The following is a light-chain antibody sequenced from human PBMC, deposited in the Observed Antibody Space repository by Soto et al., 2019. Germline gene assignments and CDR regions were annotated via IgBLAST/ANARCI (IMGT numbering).Light chain of an antibody. V-gene: IGKV3-11*01. Sequence: EIVLTQSPAPLSLSPGERASLSCRASQSVGSHLAWYQQKPGQTPRLLIYDASNRATGIPARFSGSVSGTDFTLTISSLEPEDFAVYYCQHRTNWPPVTVGQGTRLEI. CDR2: DAS. J-gene: IGKJ5*01. CDR1: QSVGSH. CDR3: QHRTNWPPVT.